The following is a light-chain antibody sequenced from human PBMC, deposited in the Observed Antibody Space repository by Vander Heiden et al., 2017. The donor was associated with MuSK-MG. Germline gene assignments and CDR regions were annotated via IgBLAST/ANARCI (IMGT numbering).Light chain of an antibody. Sequence: IQMTQSPSSLPASVGDRVTITCRASQSIGSYLNWYHQKPGKAPKLLIYGASSLQTGVPSRFSGSGSVTDFTLTISSLQPDDFATYYCQQSYSTPPTFGRGTKVE. CDR2: GAS. V-gene: IGKV1-39*01. CDR3: QQSYSTPPT. CDR1: QSIGSY. J-gene: IGKJ2*01.